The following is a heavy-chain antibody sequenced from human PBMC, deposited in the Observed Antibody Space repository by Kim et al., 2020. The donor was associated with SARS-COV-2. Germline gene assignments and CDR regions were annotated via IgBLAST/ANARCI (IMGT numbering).Heavy chain of an antibody. CDR2: IRGSGGDT. V-gene: IGHV3-23*01. Sequence: GGSLRLSCAASGFTFSTYAMIWVRQAPGKGLEWVSGIRGSGGDTNYADSVKGRFTISRDNSKNTVYLQMNRLRAEDTAIYYCAKSLYGGLDYWGQGTLVTVSS. J-gene: IGHJ4*02. CDR1: GFTFSTYA. CDR3: AKSLYGGLDY. D-gene: IGHD4-17*01.